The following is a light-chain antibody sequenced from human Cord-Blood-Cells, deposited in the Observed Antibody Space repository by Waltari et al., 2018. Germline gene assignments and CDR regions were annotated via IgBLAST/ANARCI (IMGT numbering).Light chain of an antibody. CDR1: SSNIGNNY. V-gene: IGLV1-51*01. CDR3: GTWDSSLSAGV. J-gene: IGLJ3*02. Sequence: QSVLTQPPSVSAAPGQKVTISCSGSSSNIGNNYVSWYQQLPGTAPKLLIYDTNKRPSVIPDRFSGSKSGTSATLGITGLQTGDEADYYCGTWDSSLSAGVFGGGTKLTVL. CDR2: DTN.